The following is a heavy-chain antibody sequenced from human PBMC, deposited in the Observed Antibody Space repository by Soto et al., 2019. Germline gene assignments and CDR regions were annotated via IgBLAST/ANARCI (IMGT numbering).Heavy chain of an antibody. CDR1: GGSISSSNW. D-gene: IGHD6-19*01. J-gene: IGHJ4*02. Sequence: QVQLQESGPGLVKPSGTLSLTCAVSGGSISSSNWWSWVRQPPGKGLEWIREIYHSGSTNYNPSLKRRVTIPVDKAKNQCSLKLISVTAADTAVYYCAREGLVAGTFDYWGQGTLATVSS. CDR2: IYHSGST. CDR3: AREGLVAGTFDY. V-gene: IGHV4-4*02.